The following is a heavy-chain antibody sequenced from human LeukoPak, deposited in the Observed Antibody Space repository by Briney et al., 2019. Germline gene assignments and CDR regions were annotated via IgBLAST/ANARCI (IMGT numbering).Heavy chain of an antibody. CDR3: ARESQRSGRNWFDP. J-gene: IGHJ5*02. Sequence: QTGGSLRLSCAASGFTFSSYAMSWVRQAPGKGLEWVSAISGSGGSTYCADSVKGRFTISRDNSKNTLYLQMNSLRAEDTAVYYCARESQRSGRNWFDPWGQGTLVTVSS. CDR1: GFTFSSYA. CDR2: ISGSGGST. V-gene: IGHV3-23*01. D-gene: IGHD3-10*01.